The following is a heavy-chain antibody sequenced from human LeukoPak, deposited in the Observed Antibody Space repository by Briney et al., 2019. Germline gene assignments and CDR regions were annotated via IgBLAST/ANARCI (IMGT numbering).Heavy chain of an antibody. D-gene: IGHD2-2*01. CDR1: GGSISSHY. J-gene: IGHJ5*02. V-gene: IGHV4-59*11. Sequence: SETLSLTCTVSGGSISSHYWSWIRQPPGKGLEWIGYIYYSGNTYYNPSLKSRLSISVDTSKNQFSLKLSSVTAADTAVYYCARTFARKVTLPTAWAYWFDPWGQGTLVTVSS. CDR2: IYYSGNT. CDR3: ARTFARKVTLPTAWAYWFDP.